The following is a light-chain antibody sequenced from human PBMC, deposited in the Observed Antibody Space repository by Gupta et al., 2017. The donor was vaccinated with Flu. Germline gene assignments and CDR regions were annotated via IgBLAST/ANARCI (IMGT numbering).Light chain of an antibody. CDR1: MANIGTNA. V-gene: IGLV1-44*01. J-gene: IGLJ2*01. CDR2: SSY. CDR3: AASDDRVNGWV. Sequence: QSVLTHPPSASAAPAETVTTSCSGTMANIGTNAANWYQQDPGQAPKLLIYSSYHRPSGAPDRFSGSASGSKASLALTGAQADDEADYYCAASDDRVNGWVFGGGTKLTV.